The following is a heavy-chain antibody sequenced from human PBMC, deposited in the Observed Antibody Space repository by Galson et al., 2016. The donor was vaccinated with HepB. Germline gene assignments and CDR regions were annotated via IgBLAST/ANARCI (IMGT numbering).Heavy chain of an antibody. J-gene: IGHJ6*02. CDR1: GFTFDDYG. V-gene: IGHV3-20*04. Sequence: SLRLSCAGSGFTFDDYGMTWIRQAPGKGLQWISTINWSGDKTGYEDSVKGRFTMFRDNAKNALYLQMNSLRPEDTAIYFCARDSSDYYYAMDVWGHGTAVTVSS. CDR2: INWSGDKT. CDR3: ARDSSDYYYAMDV.